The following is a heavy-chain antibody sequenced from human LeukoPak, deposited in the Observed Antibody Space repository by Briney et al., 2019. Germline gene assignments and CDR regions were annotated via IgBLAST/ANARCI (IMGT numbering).Heavy chain of an antibody. J-gene: IGHJ4*02. V-gene: IGHV4-61*01. D-gene: IGHD4-17*01. CDR1: GGSVSSGSYY. CDR2: IYYSGST. CDR3: ARANDYDYYFDY. Sequence: TTSETLSLTCTVSGGSVSSGSYYWSWIRQPPGKGLEWIGYIYYSGSTNYNPSLKSRVTISVDTSKNQFSLKLSSVTAADTAVYYCARANDYDYYFDYWGQGTLVTVSS.